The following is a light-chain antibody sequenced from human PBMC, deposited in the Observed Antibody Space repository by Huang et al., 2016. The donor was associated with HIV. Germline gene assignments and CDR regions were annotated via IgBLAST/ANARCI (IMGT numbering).Light chain of an antibody. CDR3: HQYYSSPQT. J-gene: IGKJ1*01. V-gene: IGKV4-1*01. CDR1: PSVFHSFNNKNY. CDR2: WAS. Sequence: DIVVTQSPGSLALSLGERAAINCTSSPSVFHSFNNKNYLSWYQLKPGPSPRLLIYWASTRESGVPDRFRGSGSGTDFTLTITSLQAEDVAVYYCHQYYSSPQTFGQGTKVEV.